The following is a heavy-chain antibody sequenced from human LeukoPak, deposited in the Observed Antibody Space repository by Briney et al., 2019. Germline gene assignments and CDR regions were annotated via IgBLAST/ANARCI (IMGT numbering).Heavy chain of an antibody. D-gene: IGHD6-13*01. Sequence: GGSLRLSCAAFGFSFSGYSMNWVRQAPGKGLEWVSSISSTSSYIYYADSVKGRFTISRDNAKNSLFLQMNNLRAEDAAVYFCARDGRSTWYEDSWGQGTLVTVSS. J-gene: IGHJ5*02. V-gene: IGHV3-21*01. CDR3: ARDGRSTWYEDS. CDR2: ISSTSSYI. CDR1: GFSFSGYS.